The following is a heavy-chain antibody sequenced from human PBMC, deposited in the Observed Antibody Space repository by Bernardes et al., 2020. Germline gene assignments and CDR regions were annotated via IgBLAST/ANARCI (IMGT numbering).Heavy chain of an antibody. Sequence: ASVKVSCKASGYTFTGYYMHWVRQAPGQGLEWMGWINPNSGGTNYAQKFQGWVTMTRDTSISTAYMELSRLRSDDTAVYYCARENFRYGGNSGVGYWGQGDLGTVSS. CDR3: ARENFRYGGNSGVGY. CDR2: INPNSGGT. V-gene: IGHV1-2*04. D-gene: IGHD4-17*01. CDR1: GYTFTGYY. J-gene: IGHJ4*02.